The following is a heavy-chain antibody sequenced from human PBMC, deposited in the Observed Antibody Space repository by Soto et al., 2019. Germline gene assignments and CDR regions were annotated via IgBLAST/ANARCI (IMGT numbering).Heavy chain of an antibody. CDR1: GSTFTSYY. V-gene: IGHV1-46*01. CDR3: ARVSSGRRGAFDI. D-gene: IGHD6-19*01. J-gene: IGHJ3*02. Sequence: ASVKVSCKASGSTFTSYYMHWVRQAPGQGLEWMGIINPSGGSTSYAQKFQGRVTMTRDTSTSTVYMELSSLRSEDTAVYYCARVSSGRRGAFDIWGQGTMVTVSS. CDR2: INPSGGST.